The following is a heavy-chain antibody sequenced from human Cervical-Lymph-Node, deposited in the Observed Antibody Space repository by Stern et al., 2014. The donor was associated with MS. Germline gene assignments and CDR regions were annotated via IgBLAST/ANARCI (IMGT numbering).Heavy chain of an antibody. CDR1: GASISRFY. V-gene: IGHV4-59*12. Sequence: QLQLQESGPGLVKPSETLSLTCTVSGASISRFYWNWIRRPPGKGLAWIGYGSYSWRTDYNPSLKSRVTISVDTSKNQVSLKLTSVTAADTAVYYCAREESVDTSLMLDSWGQGTLVTVSS. CDR2: GSYSWRT. J-gene: IGHJ5*01. D-gene: IGHD5-18*01. CDR3: AREESVDTSLMLDS.